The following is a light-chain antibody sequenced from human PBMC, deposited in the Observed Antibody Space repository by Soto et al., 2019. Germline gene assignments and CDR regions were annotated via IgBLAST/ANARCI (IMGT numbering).Light chain of an antibody. CDR1: QSVSYN. J-gene: IGKJ4*01. V-gene: IGKV3-15*01. Sequence: EIVMTQSPATLSVSPGERATLSCRASQSVSYNLAWYQQKPGQGPRLLIYGAFTRATGIPARFSGSGSGTEFTLTISSLQSEDFAVYYCQQRNNWPLLTFGGGTKVEIK. CDR3: QQRNNWPLLT. CDR2: GAF.